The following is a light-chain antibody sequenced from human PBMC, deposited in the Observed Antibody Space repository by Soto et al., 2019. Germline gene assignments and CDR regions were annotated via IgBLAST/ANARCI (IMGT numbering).Light chain of an antibody. Sequence: AIQLTQSPSSLSASVGDRVTITCLASQGINSALAWYQQKPGKAPNLLIYDASSLESGVPSRFSGSGSGTDFTLTISSLQPEDFATYYCQQFNNYPLTFGGGTKVDI. CDR1: QGINSA. CDR3: QQFNNYPLT. J-gene: IGKJ4*01. V-gene: IGKV1D-13*01. CDR2: DAS.